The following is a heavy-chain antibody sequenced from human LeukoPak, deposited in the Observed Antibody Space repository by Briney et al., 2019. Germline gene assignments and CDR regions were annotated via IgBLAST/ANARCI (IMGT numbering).Heavy chain of an antibody. V-gene: IGHV4-34*01. CDR3: ARATGYYYGSGSYYNEY. D-gene: IGHD3-10*01. J-gene: IGHJ4*02. CDR1: GGSFSGYY. Sequence: PSETLSLTCAVYGGSFSGYYWSWIRQPPGKGLEWIGEINHSGSTNYNPSLKSRVTISVDTSKNQFSLKLSSVTAADTAVYYRARATGYYYGSGSYYNEYWGQGTLVTVSS. CDR2: INHSGST.